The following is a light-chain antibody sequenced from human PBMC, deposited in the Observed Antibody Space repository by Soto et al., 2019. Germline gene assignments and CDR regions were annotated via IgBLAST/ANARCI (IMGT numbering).Light chain of an antibody. CDR1: QDISNY. V-gene: IGKV1-33*01. CDR2: DAS. J-gene: IGKJ1*01. Sequence: DIQMTQSPSSLSASGGDRVRITCQASQDISNYLNWYQQKPGKAPKLLIYDASNLETGVPSRFSGSGSGTEFTLTISSLQPDDFATYYCQQYNSYSWTFGQGTKVDIK. CDR3: QQYNSYSWT.